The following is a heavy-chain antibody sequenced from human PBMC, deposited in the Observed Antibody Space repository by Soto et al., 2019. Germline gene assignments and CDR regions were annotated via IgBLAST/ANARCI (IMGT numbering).Heavy chain of an antibody. J-gene: IGHJ3*02. CDR1: GFTVSSAW. Sequence: GGSVRRSCAACGFTVSSAWRSWVRQDPGKGLEWVGRIKSKTDGGTTDYAAPVKGRFTISRDDSKNTLYLQMNSLKTEDTAVYYCTTAGVYDFWSGYYTGAFDIWGQGTMVTVSS. CDR3: TTAGVYDFWSGYYTGAFDI. CDR2: IKSKTDGGTT. V-gene: IGHV3-15*01. D-gene: IGHD3-3*01.